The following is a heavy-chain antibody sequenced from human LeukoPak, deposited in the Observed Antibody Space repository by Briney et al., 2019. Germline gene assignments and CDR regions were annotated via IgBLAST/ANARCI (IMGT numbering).Heavy chain of an antibody. V-gene: IGHV4-34*01. Sequence: SETLSLTCAVYGGSFSGYCWSWIRQPPGKGLEWIGEINHSGSTNYNPSLKSRVTISVDTSKNQFSLKLSSVTAADTAVYYCARTPTSYCSSTSCYYYGMDVWGQGTTVTVSS. J-gene: IGHJ6*02. D-gene: IGHD2-2*01. CDR1: GGSFSGYC. CDR2: INHSGST. CDR3: ARTPTSYCSSTSCYYYGMDV.